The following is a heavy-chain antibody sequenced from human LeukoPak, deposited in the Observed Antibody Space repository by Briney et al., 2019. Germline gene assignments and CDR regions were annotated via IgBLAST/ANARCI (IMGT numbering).Heavy chain of an antibody. Sequence: PGGSLRLSCAASGFTFSNYAMSWVRQAPGKGLEWVSDISGSGGSTYYADSVKGRFTISRDNSKNTLYLQMNSLRAEDTAVYYCAKEFYSGSYYATVLFDNWGQGALVTVSS. CDR2: ISGSGGST. V-gene: IGHV3-23*01. CDR3: AKEFYSGSYYATVLFDN. J-gene: IGHJ4*02. CDR1: GFTFSNYA. D-gene: IGHD1-26*01.